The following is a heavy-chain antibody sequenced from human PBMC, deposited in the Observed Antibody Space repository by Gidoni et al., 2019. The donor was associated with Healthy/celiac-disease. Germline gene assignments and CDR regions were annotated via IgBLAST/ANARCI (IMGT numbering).Heavy chain of an antibody. Sequence: EVQLVESGGGLVQPGGSLRLSCAASGFTFSSYEMNWVRQAPGKGLEWVSYISSSGSTIYYAGSVKGRFTISRDNAKNSLYLQMNSLRAEDTAVYYCARALPFHDAFDIWGQGTMVTVSS. CDR2: ISSSGSTI. J-gene: IGHJ3*02. CDR3: ARALPFHDAFDI. CDR1: GFTFSSYE. V-gene: IGHV3-48*03.